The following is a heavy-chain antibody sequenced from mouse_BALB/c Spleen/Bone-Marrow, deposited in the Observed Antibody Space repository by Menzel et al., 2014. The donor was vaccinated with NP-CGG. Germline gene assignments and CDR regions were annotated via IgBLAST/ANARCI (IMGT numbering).Heavy chain of an antibody. D-gene: IGHD1-1*01. V-gene: IGHV14-3*02. CDR1: GFNIKDTY. CDR2: IDPANGNT. J-gene: IGHJ2*01. CDR3: ARYYYGYYFDY. Sequence: EVQLQQSGAELVKPGASVKLSCTASGFNIKDTYMHWVKQRPEQGLEWIGRIDPANGNTKHDPEFQGKATITADTSSNTAYLQLSSLTSEDTAVYYCARYYYGYYFDYWGQGTTLTVSS.